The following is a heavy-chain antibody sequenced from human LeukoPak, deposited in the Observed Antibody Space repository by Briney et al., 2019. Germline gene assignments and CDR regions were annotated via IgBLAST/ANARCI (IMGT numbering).Heavy chain of an antibody. J-gene: IGHJ4*02. CDR1: GYTFTTYG. Sequence: ASVKVSCKASGYTFTTYGISWVRQAPGQGLEWMGWISGYNGNPNYAQKLQGRVTMTTDTSTSTAYVELRSLRSDDTAVFYSARDQSFGAGSYQDYWGQGTLVTVSS. CDR2: ISGYNGNP. CDR3: ARDQSFGAGSYQDY. D-gene: IGHD3-10*01. V-gene: IGHV1-18*01.